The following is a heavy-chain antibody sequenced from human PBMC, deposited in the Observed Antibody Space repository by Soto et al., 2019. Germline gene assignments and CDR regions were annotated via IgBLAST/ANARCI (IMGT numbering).Heavy chain of an antibody. CDR3: ARGAVDRDQWLYYYYGMDV. CDR2: TYYRAKWYN. CDR1: GGSVSSNSAA. V-gene: IGHV6-1*01. D-gene: IGHD6-19*01. Sequence: SETLSLTCAISGGSVSSNSAAWNWIRESPSRGLEWLGRTYYRAKWYNDYAVSVKSRITINPDTTKNQFSLQLNSVTPEDTAVYYCARGAVDRDQWLYYYYGMDVWGQGTTVTVSS. J-gene: IGHJ6*02.